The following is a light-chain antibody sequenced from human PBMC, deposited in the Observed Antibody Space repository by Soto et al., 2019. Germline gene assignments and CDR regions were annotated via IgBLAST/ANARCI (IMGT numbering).Light chain of an antibody. J-gene: IGLJ1*01. CDR1: SSDIGAHNF. CDR3: NSYTTSNTFV. Sequence: QSGLTQPASVCRSPGQAITVSCSGTSSDIGAHNFVSWYQQHPGKAPKLIIYEVINRPSGVSDRFSGSKSGNTASLTISGLQSEDEADYYCNSYTTSNTFVFGSGTKVTVL. CDR2: EVI. V-gene: IGLV2-14*03.